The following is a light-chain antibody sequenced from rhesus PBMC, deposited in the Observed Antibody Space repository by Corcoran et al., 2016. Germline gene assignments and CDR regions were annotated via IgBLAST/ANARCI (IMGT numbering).Light chain of an antibody. CDR3: QQYNNLLPT. CDR1: QSIGSN. J-gene: IGKJ1*01. CDR2: DAS. V-gene: IGKV3-42*02. Sequence: ETVVTQSPATLSLSPGERTTLSCRASQSIGSNLAWYQQRPGQAPKLLIYDASTRATGIPDRFSGSGSGTEFTLTSSGLEPEDVGIYYCQQYNNLLPTFGQGTKVEIK.